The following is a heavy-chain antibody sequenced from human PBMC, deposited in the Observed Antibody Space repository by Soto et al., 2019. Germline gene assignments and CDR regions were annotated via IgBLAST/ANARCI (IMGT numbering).Heavy chain of an antibody. CDR1: GFTFSDHY. CDR3: ARGVPYYGMDV. J-gene: IGHJ6*02. V-gene: IGHV3-72*01. CDR2: IRKKDNSYTT. Sequence: PGGSLRLPCADSGFTFSDHYIDWLRQAPGKELEWVGRIRKKDNSYTTEYAASVKGRFIISRDDSKNSLYLQMNSLKTEDTAVYYCARGVPYYGMDVWGQGTTVTVSS. D-gene: IGHD2-2*01.